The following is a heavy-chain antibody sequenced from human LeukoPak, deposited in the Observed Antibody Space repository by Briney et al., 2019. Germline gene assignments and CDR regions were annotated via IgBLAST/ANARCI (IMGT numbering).Heavy chain of an antibody. CDR2: ISSSGSTI. D-gene: IGHD6-13*01. CDR3: ARGADSSSLLYAFDI. V-gene: IGHV3-48*03. Sequence: GGSLRLSCAASGFTFSSYEMNWVRQAPGKGLEWVSYISSSGSTIYYADSVKGRFTISRDNAKNSLYLQMNSLRGGDRALYYCARGADSSSLLYAFDIWGQGTMVTVSS. J-gene: IGHJ3*02. CDR1: GFTFSSYE.